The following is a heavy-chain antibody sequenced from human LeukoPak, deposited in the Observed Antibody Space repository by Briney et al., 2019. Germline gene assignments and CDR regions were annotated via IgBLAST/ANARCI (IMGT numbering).Heavy chain of an antibody. D-gene: IGHD3-10*01. J-gene: IGHJ3*02. CDR1: GGSISSYY. Sequence: PSETLSLTCTVSGGSISSYYWNWIRQPPGKGLEWIGYIYYSGTTNYNPSLKSRVSMSVDTSKNHFSLTLSSVTAADTAVYYCARSDGYGLVGIWGQGAMVTVSS. CDR3: ARSDGYGLVGI. CDR2: IYYSGTT. V-gene: IGHV4-59*12.